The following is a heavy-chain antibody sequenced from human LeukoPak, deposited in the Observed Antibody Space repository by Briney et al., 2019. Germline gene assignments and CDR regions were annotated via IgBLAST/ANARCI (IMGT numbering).Heavy chain of an antibody. Sequence: PGGSLRLSCAASGFTFSSYWMNWARQAPEKGLEWVASINHNGNVNYYVDSVKGRFTISRNNAKNSLYLQMSNLRAEDTAVYFCARGGGLDVWGQGATVTVSS. CDR3: ARGGGLDV. V-gene: IGHV3-7*03. J-gene: IGHJ6*02. D-gene: IGHD3-16*01. CDR2: INHNGNVN. CDR1: GFTFSSYW.